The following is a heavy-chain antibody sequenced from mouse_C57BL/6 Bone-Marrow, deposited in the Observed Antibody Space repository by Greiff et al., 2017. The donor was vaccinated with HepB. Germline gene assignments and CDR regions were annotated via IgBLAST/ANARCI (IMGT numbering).Heavy chain of an antibody. CDR3: ARHGYDEDWYFDV. D-gene: IGHD2-2*01. J-gene: IGHJ1*03. CDR2: INSDGGST. Sequence: EVKVEESGGGLVQPGESLKLSCESNEYEFPSHDMSWVRKTPEKRLELVAAINSDGGSTYYPDTMERRFIISRDNTKKTLYLQMSSLRSEDTALYYCARHGYDEDWYFDVWGTGTTVTVSS. V-gene: IGHV5-2*03. CDR1: EYEFPSHD.